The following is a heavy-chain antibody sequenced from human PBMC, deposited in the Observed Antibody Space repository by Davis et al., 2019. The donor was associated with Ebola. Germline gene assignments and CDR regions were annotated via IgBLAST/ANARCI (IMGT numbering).Heavy chain of an antibody. J-gene: IGHJ1*01. CDR2: INPNSGGT. CDR3: ARTRGSYRYFQH. Sequence: AASVKVSCKASGYTFTGYYMHWVRQAPGQGLEWMGWINPNSGGTNYAQKFQGWVTMTRDTSTSTVYMELSSLRSEDTAVYYCARTRGSYRYFQHWGQGTLVTVSS. D-gene: IGHD1-26*01. CDR1: GYTFTGYY. V-gene: IGHV1-2*04.